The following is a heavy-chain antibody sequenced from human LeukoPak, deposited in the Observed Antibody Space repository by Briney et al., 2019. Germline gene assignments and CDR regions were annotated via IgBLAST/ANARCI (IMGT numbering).Heavy chain of an antibody. J-gene: IGHJ4*02. CDR3: ARGNIAAAGIHY. V-gene: IGHV3-74*01. CDR1: GFTFSSYW. Sequence: GGSLRLSCTASGFTFSSYWMHWVRQAPGKGLVWVSRINGDGSSTTYVDSVMGRFTISRDNAKNTLYLQMNSVRAEDTAIYYCARGNIAAAGIHYWGQGTLVIVSS. CDR2: INGDGSST. D-gene: IGHD6-13*01.